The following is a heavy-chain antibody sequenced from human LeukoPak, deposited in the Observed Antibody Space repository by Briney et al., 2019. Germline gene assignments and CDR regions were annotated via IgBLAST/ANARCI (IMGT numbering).Heavy chain of an antibody. Sequence: GASLQISCGASGFTFSTYAMHWVRQHTGKALEWVAGISSAGDTYYLDSVKGRFTISRENAKNSLYLQMNSLRAEDTAVYYCARDYSSWLDYWGQGTLVTVA. J-gene: IGHJ4*02. D-gene: IGHD6-13*01. CDR3: ARDYSSWLDY. CDR2: ISSAGDT. CDR1: GFTFSTYA. V-gene: IGHV3-13*04.